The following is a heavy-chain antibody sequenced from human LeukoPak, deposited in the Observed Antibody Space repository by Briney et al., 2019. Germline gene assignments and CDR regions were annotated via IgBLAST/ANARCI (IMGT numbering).Heavy chain of an antibody. CDR2: IYYSGST. CDR1: GGSISSSTYY. CDR3: ARVDTAMVLDY. V-gene: IGHV4-61*01. Sequence: PSETLSLTCTVSGGSISSSTYYWSWIRQPPGKGLEWIGYIYYSGSTNYNPSLKSRVTISVDTSKNQFSLKLSSVTAADTAVYYCARVDTAMVLDYWGQGTLVTVSS. D-gene: IGHD5-18*01. J-gene: IGHJ4*02.